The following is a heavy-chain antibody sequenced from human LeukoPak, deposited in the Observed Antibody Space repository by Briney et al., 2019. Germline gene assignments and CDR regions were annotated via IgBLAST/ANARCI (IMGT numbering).Heavy chain of an antibody. V-gene: IGHV4-4*07. D-gene: IGHD6-19*01. CDR1: GGSISNYY. CDR2: IYTSGST. J-gene: IGHJ5*02. Sequence: SETLSLTCTVSGGSISNYYWSWIRQPAGKGLEWIGRIYTSGSTNYNPSLKSRVTMSVDTSKNQFSLKLSSVTAADTAVYYCARALYSSGWYGDWFDPWGQGTLVTVSS. CDR3: ARALYSSGWYGDWFDP.